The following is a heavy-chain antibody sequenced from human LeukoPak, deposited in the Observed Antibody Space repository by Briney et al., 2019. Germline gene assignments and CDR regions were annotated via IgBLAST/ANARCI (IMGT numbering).Heavy chain of an antibody. J-gene: IGHJ4*02. Sequence: KSGGSLRLSCATSGFPFSDFSMSWVRQAPGKGREWISTTNSGGTSTYYAESVKGRFTISRDNSKNTLYLQMSSLRVEDTAVYYCAKQSYARSLGEGGPGTLVSVSS. CDR2: TNSGGTST. D-gene: IGHD2-8*01. V-gene: IGHV3-23*01. CDR3: AKQSYARSLGE. CDR1: GFPFSDFS.